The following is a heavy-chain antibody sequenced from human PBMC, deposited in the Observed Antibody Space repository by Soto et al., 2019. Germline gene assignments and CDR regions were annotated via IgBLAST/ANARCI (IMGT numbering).Heavy chain of an antibody. CDR2: IDWDDDK. D-gene: IGHD3-16*02. Sequence: YGPTLVNPTQTLTLTCTFSGFSLSTSGMCVSWIRQPPGKALEWLALIDWDDDKYYSTSLKTRLTISKDTSKNQVVLTMTNMDPVDTATYYCARILKYYAYVWGSFRYGYYYYYCMDVWGPGTSVTL. J-gene: IGHJ6*02. CDR3: ARILKYYAYVWGSFRYGYYYYYCMDV. V-gene: IGHV2-70*01. CDR1: GFSLSTSGMC.